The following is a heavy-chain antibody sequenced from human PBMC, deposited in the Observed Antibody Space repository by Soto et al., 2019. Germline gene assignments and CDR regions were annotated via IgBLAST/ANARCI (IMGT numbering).Heavy chain of an antibody. CDR2: INPFDGSR. V-gene: IGHV1-46*03. J-gene: IGHJ4*02. Sequence: ASVKVSCKASGRTFSSYTISWVRQAPGQGLEWMGLINPFDGSRMFAQSFQGRVTMTRDTSTSTVYMEVSSLRSEDTAVYYCSRVDPGETSPFDHWGQGTLVTVSS. D-gene: IGHD3-10*01. CDR1: GRTFSSYT. CDR3: SRVDPGETSPFDH.